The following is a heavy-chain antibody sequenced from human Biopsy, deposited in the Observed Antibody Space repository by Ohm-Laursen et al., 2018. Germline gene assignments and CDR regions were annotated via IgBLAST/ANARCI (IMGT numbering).Heavy chain of an antibody. D-gene: IGHD4-11*01. CDR1: GDSVTKYY. CDR2: IYYSVMT. V-gene: IGHV4-59*02. CDR3: ARDSGILNYGNFKYYHYYGMDV. Sequence: SDTLSLTCLVSGDSVTKYYWSWIRQPPGKGLEWIGHIYYSVMTNYNPSLQSRVSISVDTSRNQVSLTLSSVTAADTAVYYCARDSGILNYGNFKYYHYYGMDVWGQGTKVTVSS. J-gene: IGHJ6*02.